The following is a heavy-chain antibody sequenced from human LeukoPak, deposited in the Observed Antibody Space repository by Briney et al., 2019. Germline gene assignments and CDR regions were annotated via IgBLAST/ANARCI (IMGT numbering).Heavy chain of an antibody. CDR2: IRSKANSYAT. J-gene: IGHJ6*04. V-gene: IGHV3-73*01. CDR3: TRGAAAGYTIYGMDV. CDR1: GFTFSGSA. Sequence: PGGFRRLSCAASGFTFSGSAMHWVRQASGKGLEWVGRIRSKANSYATAYAASVKGRFTISRDDSKNTAYLQMNSLKTEDTAVYYCTRGAAAGYTIYGMDVWGKGTTVTVPS. D-gene: IGHD6-13*01.